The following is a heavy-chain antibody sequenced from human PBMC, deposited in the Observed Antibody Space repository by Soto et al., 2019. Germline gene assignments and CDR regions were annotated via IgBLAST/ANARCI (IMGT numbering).Heavy chain of an antibody. CDR2: ISGSGGST. CDR3: EKRGTLTGAPGAVDV. V-gene: IGHV3-23*01. J-gene: IGHJ6*02. Sequence: GSLRLSGAASGFTFSSYAMSWVRQAPGKGLEWVSAISGSGGSTYYADSVKGRFTISRDNSKNTLYLQMNSLRAEDTAVYYCEKRGTLTGAPGAVDVWGQGTTVTVSS. D-gene: IGHD1-26*01. CDR1: GFTFSSYA.